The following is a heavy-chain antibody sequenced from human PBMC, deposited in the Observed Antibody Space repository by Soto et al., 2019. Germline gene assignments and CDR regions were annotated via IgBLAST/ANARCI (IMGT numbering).Heavy chain of an antibody. D-gene: IGHD3-16*01. CDR2: IYPGDSDT. V-gene: IGHV5-51*01. CDR1: VYRFSSYW. CDR3: ARQGSNGAYYYYGLDV. Sequence: GESLKISCKGSVYRFSSYWIAWVRQMPGKGLEWMGIIYPGDSDTRYSPSFECQVTISADKSNSTAYLQWSSLKASDTAMYYCARQGSNGAYYYYGLDVWGQGTTVTVSS. J-gene: IGHJ6*02.